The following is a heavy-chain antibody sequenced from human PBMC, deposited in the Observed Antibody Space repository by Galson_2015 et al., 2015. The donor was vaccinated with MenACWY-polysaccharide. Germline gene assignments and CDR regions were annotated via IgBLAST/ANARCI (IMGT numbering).Heavy chain of an antibody. CDR2: ISYDGSNK. CDR3: ARTYCSRTTCYGMDV. J-gene: IGHJ6*02. D-gene: IGHD2/OR15-2a*01. CDR1: GFTFSSYA. Sequence: LRLSCAASGFTFSSYALHWVRQAPGQGLEWVAIISYDGSNKYYADSVKGQFTISRDNSKNTMYLQMNSLKSDDTAVYYCARTYCSRTTCYGMDVWGQGTTVTVSS. V-gene: IGHV3-30-3*01.